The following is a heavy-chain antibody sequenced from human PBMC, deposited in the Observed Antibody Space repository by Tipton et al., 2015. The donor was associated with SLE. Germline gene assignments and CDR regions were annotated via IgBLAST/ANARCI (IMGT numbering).Heavy chain of an antibody. V-gene: IGHV4-30-4*08. Sequence: TLSLTCTVSGDSISSGDYYWSWIRQPPGKGLEWIGYIYSSGNTYYNPSLKSRVTISVDTSKNQFSLKLSSVTAADTAVYYCARETVSFVRAGCDICGQGTMVTVSS. D-gene: IGHD6-19*01. CDR1: GDSISSGDYY. J-gene: IGHJ3*02. CDR2: IYSSGNT. CDR3: ARETVSFVRAGCDI.